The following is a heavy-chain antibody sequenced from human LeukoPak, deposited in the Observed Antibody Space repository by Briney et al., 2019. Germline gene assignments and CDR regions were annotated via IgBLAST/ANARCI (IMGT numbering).Heavy chain of an antibody. CDR2: IYYSGST. Sequence: SETLSLTCTVSGGSISSGDYYWSWIRQPPGKGLEWIGYIYYSGSTYYNPSLKSRVTISVDTSKNQFSLKLSSVTAADTAVYYCAREKHDGVGDYWGQGTLVTVSS. V-gene: IGHV4-30-4*08. CDR3: AREKHDGVGDY. CDR1: GGSISSGDYY. J-gene: IGHJ4*02. D-gene: IGHD1-1*01.